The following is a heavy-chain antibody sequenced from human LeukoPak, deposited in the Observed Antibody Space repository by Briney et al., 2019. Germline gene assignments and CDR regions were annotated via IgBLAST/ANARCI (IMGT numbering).Heavy chain of an antibody. Sequence: PSETLSLTCTVSGGSISSSSYYWGWIRQPPGKGLEWIRSIYYSGSTYYNPSLKSRVTISVDTSKNQFSLKLSSVTAADTAVYYCARDLEGAVDYWGQGTLVTVSS. V-gene: IGHV4-39*07. D-gene: IGHD1-26*01. CDR2: IYYSGST. CDR1: GGSISSSSYY. J-gene: IGHJ4*02. CDR3: ARDLEGAVDY.